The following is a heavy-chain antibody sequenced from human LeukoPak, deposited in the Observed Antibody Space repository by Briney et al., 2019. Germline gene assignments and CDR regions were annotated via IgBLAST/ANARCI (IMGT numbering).Heavy chain of an antibody. V-gene: IGHV1-46*01. CDR1: GYTFTSYY. Sequence: GASVKVSCKASGYTFTSYYMHWVRQAPGQGLEWMGIINPSGGSTSYAQKFQGRVTMTRDTSTSTVYMELSSLRSEDTAVYYCARDHYDSSGYYRIDAFDIWGQGTMVTVSS. D-gene: IGHD3-22*01. CDR3: ARDHYDSSGYYRIDAFDI. CDR2: INPSGGST. J-gene: IGHJ3*02.